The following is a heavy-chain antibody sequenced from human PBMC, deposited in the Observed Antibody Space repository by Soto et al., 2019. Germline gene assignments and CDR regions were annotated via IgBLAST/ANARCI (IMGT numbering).Heavy chain of an antibody. CDR3: ARWSAIVGGAEALDV. J-gene: IGHJ3*01. V-gene: IGHV1-18*01. Sequence: QVQLVQSGAEVKKPGASVRVSCKTSGYTFINYGITWVRQAPGQGLEWMGWLSAYNGDTSSSENLQDRFTMTTDTSTNTVYMDLRSLTSDDTAAYYCARWSAIVGGAEALDVWGQGTMVIVSS. CDR1: GYTFINYG. CDR2: LSAYNGDT. D-gene: IGHD1-26*01.